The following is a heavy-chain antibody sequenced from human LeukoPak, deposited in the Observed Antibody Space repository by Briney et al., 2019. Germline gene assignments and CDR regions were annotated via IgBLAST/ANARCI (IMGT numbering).Heavy chain of an antibody. CDR3: VRDSCSDGGCQFWYFDL. Sequence: ASVKVSCKASGYTFTGYYMHWVRQAPGQGLEWMGWINPNSGGTNYAQKFQGRVTMTRDTSISTASMELSSLKPDDTAVYYCVRDSCSDGGCQFWYFDLGGRGTLVTVSS. CDR1: GYTFTGYY. J-gene: IGHJ2*01. CDR2: INPNSGGT. D-gene: IGHD2-15*01. V-gene: IGHV1-2*02.